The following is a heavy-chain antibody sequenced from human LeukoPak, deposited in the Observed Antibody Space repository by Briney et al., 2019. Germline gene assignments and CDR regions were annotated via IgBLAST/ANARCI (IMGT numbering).Heavy chain of an antibody. V-gene: IGHV4-30-4*01. CDR2: IHYSGTT. D-gene: IGHD4-17*01. CDR1: GVSISGGYYY. Sequence: SQTLSLTCTVSGVSISGGYYYWTWIRQPPGKGLEWIGYIHYSGTTYYEPSLKSRLTISADRSKNQFSLRLSSVTAADTAVFYCARAGGYGDYPGLFDYWGQGILVTVSS. CDR3: ARAGGYGDYPGLFDY. J-gene: IGHJ4*02.